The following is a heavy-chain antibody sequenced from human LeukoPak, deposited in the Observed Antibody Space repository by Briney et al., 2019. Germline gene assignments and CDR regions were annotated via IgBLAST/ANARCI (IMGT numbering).Heavy chain of an antibody. CDR3: TRQVTILDY. CDR2: IYDSGST. D-gene: IGHD3-3*01. J-gene: IGHJ4*02. CDR1: GRSISSYY. V-gene: IGHV4-59*01. Sequence: SESLSLARSVIGRSISSYYWSWGRPPPGKGLEWIGCIYDSGSTNYTPSLKSRVDISVDTPKNQSSLKLSSVTAAATAVHYCTRQVTILDYWGPGTLVTASS.